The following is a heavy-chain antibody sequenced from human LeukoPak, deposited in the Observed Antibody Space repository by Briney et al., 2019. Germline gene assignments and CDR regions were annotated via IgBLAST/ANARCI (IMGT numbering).Heavy chain of an antibody. D-gene: IGHD4-17*01. CDR1: GYTFTGYY. J-gene: IGHJ4*02. CDR2: INPDSGGT. V-gene: IGHV1-2*06. Sequence: ASVRVSCKASGYTFTGYYMHWVRQAPGQGLEWMGRINPDSGGTNYAQKFQGRVTMTRDTSISTAYMELSRLRSDDTAVYYCARDLSGDYTDYWGQGTLVTVSS. CDR3: ARDLSGDYTDY.